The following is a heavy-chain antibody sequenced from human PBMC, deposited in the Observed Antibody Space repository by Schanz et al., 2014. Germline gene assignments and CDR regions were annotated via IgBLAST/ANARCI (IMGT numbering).Heavy chain of an antibody. CDR2: ISSGGTTT. CDR1: GFIFSDYY. V-gene: IGHV3-11*04. CDR3: AKQHIVRGVIYLNWFDS. D-gene: IGHD3-10*01. Sequence: VQLVESGGGLIQPGGSLRLSCAASGFIFSDYYMAWIRQAPGKGPEYVSYISSGGTTTYHSDSVKGRFTISRDNSKNTVHLQMNSLRAEDTAVYYCAKQHIVRGVIYLNWFDSWGQGTLVTVSS. J-gene: IGHJ5*01.